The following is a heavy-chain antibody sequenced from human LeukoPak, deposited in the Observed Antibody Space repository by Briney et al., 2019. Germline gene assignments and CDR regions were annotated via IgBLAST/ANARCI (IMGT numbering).Heavy chain of an antibody. CDR2: ISYDGSNK. V-gene: IGHV3-30*18. J-gene: IGHJ4*02. Sequence: GRSLRLSCAASGFTFSSYGMHWVRQAPGKGLEWVAVISYDGSNKYYADSVKGRFTISRDNSKNTLYLQMNSLRAEDTAVYYCAKTPVRDGYTPDYWGQGTLVTVSS. D-gene: IGHD5-24*01. CDR1: GFTFSSYG. CDR3: AKTPVRDGYTPDY.